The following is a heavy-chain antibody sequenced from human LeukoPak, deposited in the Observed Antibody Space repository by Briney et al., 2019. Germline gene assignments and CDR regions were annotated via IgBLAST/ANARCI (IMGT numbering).Heavy chain of an antibody. Sequence: PSETLSLTCTVSGYSLSSGYYWGWIRQPPGKGMEWIGSIYHSGSTYYNPSLKSRVTISVDTSKNQFSLKLSSVTAADTAVYYCARDPQDSSSLYVWGQGTLVTVSS. J-gene: IGHJ4*02. V-gene: IGHV4-38-2*02. D-gene: IGHD6-13*01. CDR3: ARDPQDSSSLYV. CDR1: GYSLSSGYY. CDR2: IYHSGST.